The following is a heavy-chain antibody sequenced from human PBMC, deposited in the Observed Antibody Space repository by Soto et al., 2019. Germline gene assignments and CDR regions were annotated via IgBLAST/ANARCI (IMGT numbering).Heavy chain of an antibody. V-gene: IGHV3-66*01. D-gene: IGHD3-10*01. CDR3: AGVWFGELFPADYYYYGLDV. CDR2: IYSGGST. CDR1: GFTVSSNY. Sequence: EVQLVESGGGLVQPGGSLRLSCAASGFTVSSNYMSWVRQAPGKGLEWVSVIYSGGSTYYADSVKGRFTISRDNSNNTLYLHINSLRAEDTAVYYCAGVWFGELFPADYYYYGLDVLGQGPTVTVSS. J-gene: IGHJ6*01.